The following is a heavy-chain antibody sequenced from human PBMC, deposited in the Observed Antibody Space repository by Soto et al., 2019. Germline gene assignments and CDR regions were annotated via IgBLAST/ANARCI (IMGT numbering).Heavy chain of an antibody. D-gene: IGHD5-12*01. V-gene: IGHV3-23*01. Sequence: EVQLLESGGGLVQPGGSLRLSCAASGFTFSSYAMSWVRQAPGKGLEWVSAISGGGGTTHYADSVKGRFTISRDNSNNTLYLKLNSLRAEDTAVYYCAKNRGYDRGGVAVWGQGTTVTVSS. J-gene: IGHJ6*02. CDR3: AKNRGYDRGGVAV. CDR1: GFTFSSYA. CDR2: ISGGGGTT.